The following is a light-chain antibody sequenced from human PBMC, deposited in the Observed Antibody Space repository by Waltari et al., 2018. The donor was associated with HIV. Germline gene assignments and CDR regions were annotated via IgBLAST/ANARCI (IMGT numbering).Light chain of an antibody. V-gene: IGKV3-11*01. CDR1: QSVSSY. CDR2: DAW. CDR3: QQRSNWPLT. Sequence: EIALTQSPDTLSLSPGERATLSCRASQSVSSYLALYQQKLGQAPRLLIYDAWKRATGIPARFSGSGSGTDFTLTISSLEPEDFAVYYCQQRSNWPLTFGGGTKVEIK. J-gene: IGKJ4*01.